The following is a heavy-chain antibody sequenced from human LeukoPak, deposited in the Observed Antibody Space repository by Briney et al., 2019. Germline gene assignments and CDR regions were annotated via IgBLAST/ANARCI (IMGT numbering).Heavy chain of an antibody. CDR3: ASRTLNGAGYYAFDI. V-gene: IGHV3-72*01. CDR2: TRNKAKSYTT. Sequence: GGSLRLSCAASGFTCSDHYMDWVRQAPGKGLEWVGRTRNKAKSYTTEYAASVKGRFSVSRDDSKNSLFLQMNSLKTEDTAVYYCASRTLNGAGYYAFDIWGQGTMVTVSS. D-gene: IGHD1-26*01. J-gene: IGHJ3*02. CDR1: GFTCSDHY.